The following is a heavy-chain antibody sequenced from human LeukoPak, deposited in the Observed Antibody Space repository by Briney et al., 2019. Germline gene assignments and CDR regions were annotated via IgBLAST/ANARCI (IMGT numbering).Heavy chain of an antibody. J-gene: IGHJ4*02. V-gene: IGHV1-69*04. Sequence: ASVKVSCKASGGTFGSYAISWVRQAPGQGLEWMGRIIPIFGIANYAQKFQGRVTITADKSTSTAYMELSSLRSEDTAVYYCARSVDYYDSSGYLYFDYWGQGTLVTVSS. CDR1: GGTFGSYA. CDR2: IIPIFGIA. CDR3: ARSVDYYDSSGYLYFDY. D-gene: IGHD3-22*01.